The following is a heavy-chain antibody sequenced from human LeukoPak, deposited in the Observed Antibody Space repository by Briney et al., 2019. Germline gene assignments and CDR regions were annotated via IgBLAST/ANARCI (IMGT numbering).Heavy chain of an antibody. Sequence: GESLKISCKVSGYSFASYCIGWVRQVPGKGLEWMGIIYPGDSGPTYSPSFQGQVTISVDKSINTAYLQWSSLQASDTAMYYCGMSGDRVPLQDDVFDVWGQGTMVTVST. D-gene: IGHD1-26*01. J-gene: IGHJ3*01. V-gene: IGHV5-51*01. CDR1: GYSFASYC. CDR3: GMSGDRVPLQDDVFDV. CDR2: IYPGDSGP.